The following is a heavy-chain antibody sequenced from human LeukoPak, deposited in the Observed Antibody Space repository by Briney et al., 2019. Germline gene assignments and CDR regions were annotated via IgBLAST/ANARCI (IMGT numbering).Heavy chain of an antibody. CDR3: ARAARQGFPTIVVPFFYFDL. Sequence: SQTLSLTCTVSGGSISSGASDWGWIRQHPKRGLEWVGYINHSGSTYYNPSLGSRVTMSVDTSKNQFSLKLSSVTAADSAVYYCARAARQGFPTIVVPFFYFDLWGRGSLVTVSS. V-gene: IGHV4-31*03. J-gene: IGHJ2*01. D-gene: IGHD3-22*01. CDR2: INHSGST. CDR1: GGSISSGASD.